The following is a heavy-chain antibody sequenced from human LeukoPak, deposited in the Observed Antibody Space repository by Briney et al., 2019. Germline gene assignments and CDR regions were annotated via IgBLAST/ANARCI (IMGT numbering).Heavy chain of an antibody. V-gene: IGHV4-34*01. CDR3: ARAGIPHYYYGMDV. J-gene: IGHJ6*02. D-gene: IGHD5-18*01. CDR2: INHSGST. CDR1: GGSFSGYY. Sequence: SETLSLTCAVYGGSFSGYYWSWIRQPPGKGLEWIGEINHSGSTNYNPSLKSRVTISVNTSKNQFSLKLSSVTAADTAVSYCARAGIPHYYYGMDVWGQGTTVNVSS.